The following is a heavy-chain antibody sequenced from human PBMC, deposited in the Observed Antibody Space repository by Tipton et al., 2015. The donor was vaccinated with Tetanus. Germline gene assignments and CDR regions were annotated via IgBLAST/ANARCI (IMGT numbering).Heavy chain of an antibody. V-gene: IGHV5-51*01. D-gene: IGHD3-16*01. J-gene: IGHJ3*01. CDR2: IYPGDSDT. CDR3: ARPLTSVAFGGFAFDV. CDR1: GYDFANYW. Sequence: QLVQSGAEVRKSGESLKISCKASGYDFANYWIGWVRQMPGKGPEWVGIIYPGDSDTVYSPSFQGQVTVSADLSTRTAYLQWSSLKASDTAIYYCARPLTSVAFGGFAFDVWGQGTLVTVSS.